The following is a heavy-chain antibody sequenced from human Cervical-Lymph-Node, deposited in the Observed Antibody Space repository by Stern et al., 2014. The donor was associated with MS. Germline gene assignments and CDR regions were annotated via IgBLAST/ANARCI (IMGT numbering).Heavy chain of an antibody. V-gene: IGHV5-51*01. J-gene: IGHJ4*02. CDR1: GYSFTIYY. CDR2: IYLYDSDT. Sequence: VQLVQSGAEVKKPGESLKISCKLSGYSFTIYYIAWVRQMPGKGLEWMGVIYLYDSDTTYSPSVQGQVTISADKSITTAYLQWSSLRASDTAMYYCARHVQGFDYWGQGTLVTVSS. CDR3: ARHVQGFDY.